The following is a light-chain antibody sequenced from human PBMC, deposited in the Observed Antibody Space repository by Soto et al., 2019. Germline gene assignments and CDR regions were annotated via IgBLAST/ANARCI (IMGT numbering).Light chain of an antibody. Sequence: IQLTQSPSSLSASVGDRVTITCRASQGISSYLAWYQQKPGKAPKLLIYAASTLQSGVPSRFSGSGSGTDXXXXXXXXXXXXFATYYCQQLNSYTFGQGTKLEIK. CDR3: QQLNSYT. J-gene: IGKJ2*01. V-gene: IGKV1-9*01. CDR1: QGISSY. CDR2: AAS.